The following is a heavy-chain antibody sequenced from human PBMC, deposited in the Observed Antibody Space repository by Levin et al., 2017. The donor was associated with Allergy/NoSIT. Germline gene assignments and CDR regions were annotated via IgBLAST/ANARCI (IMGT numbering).Heavy chain of an antibody. CDR1: GGSISSYC. Sequence: PSETLSLTCTVSGGSISSYCWSWIRQPAGKGLEWIGRFCTSENTNYNPSLKSRVTMSVDTSKNHFALNLGSFTAADTAVYYCAGADSVDQYYWYFELWGRGTQVTVFS. D-gene: IGHD4-11*01. V-gene: IGHV4-4*07. J-gene: IGHJ2*01. CDR2: FCTSENT. CDR3: AGADSVDQYYWYFEL.